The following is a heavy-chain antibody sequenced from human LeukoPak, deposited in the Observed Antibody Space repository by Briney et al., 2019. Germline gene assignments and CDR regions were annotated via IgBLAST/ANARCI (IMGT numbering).Heavy chain of an antibody. D-gene: IGHD5-18*01. CDR1: GFTFSSYW. CDR2: INSDGSST. CDR3: ARAAITWFDP. V-gene: IGHV3-74*01. Sequence: PGGSLRLSCAASGFTFSSYWMHWVRQAPGKGLMWVSRINSDGSSTSYADSVKGRFTISRDNAKNTLYLQMNSLRAEDTAVYYCARAAITWFDPWGQGTLVTVSS. J-gene: IGHJ5*02.